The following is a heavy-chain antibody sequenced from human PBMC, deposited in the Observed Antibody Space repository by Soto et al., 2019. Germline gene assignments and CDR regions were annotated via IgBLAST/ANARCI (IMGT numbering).Heavy chain of an antibody. V-gene: IGHV1-3*01. J-gene: IGHJ4*02. D-gene: IGHD3-10*01. CDR2: INAGSGNT. CDR3: ARVLWCGESFRYFFAY. CDR1: GYTFTGFS. Sequence: ASVKVSCKASGYTFTGFSLHWVRQAPGQRLEWMGWINAGSGNTKYSQKFQGRVTITRDTSASTAYMELSSLTSEDTAVYYCARVLWCGESFRYFFAYRAQRALVSGSS.